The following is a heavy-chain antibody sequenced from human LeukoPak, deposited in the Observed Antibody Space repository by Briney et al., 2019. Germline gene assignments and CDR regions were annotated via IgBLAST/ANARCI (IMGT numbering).Heavy chain of an antibody. Sequence: PSETLSLTCTVSGGSISSSSYYWGWIRQPPGKGLEWIGSIDYSGSTYYNPSLKSRVTISVDTSKNQFSLKLNSVTAADTALYYCAKDIDPGALDSSDDYFDYWGQGTLVTVSS. D-gene: IGHD3-22*01. J-gene: IGHJ4*02. CDR2: IDYSGST. V-gene: IGHV4-39*07. CDR1: GGSISSSSYY. CDR3: AKDIDPGALDSSDDYFDY.